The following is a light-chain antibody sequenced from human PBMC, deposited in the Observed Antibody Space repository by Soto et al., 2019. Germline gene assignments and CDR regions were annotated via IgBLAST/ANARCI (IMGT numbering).Light chain of an antibody. V-gene: IGKV3-15*01. J-gene: IGKJ1*01. CDR3: QQYSNWPRT. Sequence: EIVMTQSPATLSVSPGERATLSCRAGQSISNNLAWYQQKPGQAPRLLIYGASTRATGIPARFTGSGSGTEFTLIISSLQSEDFAVYYCQQYSNWPRTFGQGTKV. CDR2: GAS. CDR1: QSISNN.